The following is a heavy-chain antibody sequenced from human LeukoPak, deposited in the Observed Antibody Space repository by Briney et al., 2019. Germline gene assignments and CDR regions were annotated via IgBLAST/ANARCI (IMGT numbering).Heavy chain of an antibody. Sequence: GGSLRLSCVASGFTFSTSAMSWVRQAPGKGLEWVSSISGNGGTTSYADSVKGRFTVSRDNSKNTQYLQMNSLRAEDTAVYYCARGDVADVVYWGQGTLVTVSS. D-gene: IGHD2-21*01. CDR1: GFTFSTSA. V-gene: IGHV3-23*01. J-gene: IGHJ4*02. CDR2: ISGNGGTT. CDR3: ARGDVADVVY.